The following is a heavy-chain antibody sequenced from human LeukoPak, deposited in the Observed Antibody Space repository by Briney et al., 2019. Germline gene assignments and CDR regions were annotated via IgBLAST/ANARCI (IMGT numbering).Heavy chain of an antibody. D-gene: IGHD3-22*01. CDR1: GFTFSSYW. V-gene: IGHV3-21*04. Sequence: GGSLRLSCAASGFTFSSYWMSWVRQAPGKGLGWVSTISGSGGYTYYADSVKGRFTISRDNAKDSLYLQMNSLRAEDTAVYYCARENTYYYDSSGYLGDYWGQGTLVTVSS. CDR3: ARENTYYYDSSGYLGDY. CDR2: ISGSGGYT. J-gene: IGHJ4*02.